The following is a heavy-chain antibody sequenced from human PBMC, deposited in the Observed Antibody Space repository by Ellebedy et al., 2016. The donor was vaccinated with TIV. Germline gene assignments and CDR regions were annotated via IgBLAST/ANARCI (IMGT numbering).Heavy chain of an antibody. V-gene: IGHV3-48*04. CDR1: GFTFSSYS. Sequence: GESLKISXAASGFTFSSYSMNWVRQAPGKGLEWVSYISSSSSTIYYADSVKGRFTISRDNAKNSLYLQMNSLRAEDTAVYYCAREEVGYFDYWGQGTLVTVSS. CDR2: ISSSSSTI. D-gene: IGHD3-10*01. J-gene: IGHJ4*02. CDR3: AREEVGYFDY.